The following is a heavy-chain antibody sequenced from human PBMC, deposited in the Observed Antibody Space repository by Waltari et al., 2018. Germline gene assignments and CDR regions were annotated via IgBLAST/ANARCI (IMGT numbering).Heavy chain of an antibody. D-gene: IGHD6-13*01. CDR3: ARAVAAAGTGTFDY. J-gene: IGHJ4*02. Sequence: QLQLQESGPGLVKPSETLSLTCTVSGGSISSSSYYLGWIRQPPGKGLEWIGSIYYSGSTDYNPSLKSRVTISVDTSKNQFSLKLSSVTAADTAVYYCARAVAAAGTGTFDYWGQGTLVTVSS. CDR2: IYYSGST. CDR1: GGSISSSSYY. V-gene: IGHV4-39*07.